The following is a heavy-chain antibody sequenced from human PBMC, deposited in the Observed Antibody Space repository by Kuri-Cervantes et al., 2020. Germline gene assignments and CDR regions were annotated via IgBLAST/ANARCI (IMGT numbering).Heavy chain of an antibody. Sequence: ASVKVSCKASGYTFTSYDINWVRQATGQALEWMGWITPFNGNTNYAQKFQDRVTITRDRSMSTAYMELSSLRSEDTAVYYCARGMRVRVRGVHYYMDVWGKGTTVTVSS. CDR2: ITPFNGNT. CDR1: GYTFTSYD. CDR3: ARGMRVRVRGVHYYMDV. V-gene: IGHV1-8*03. D-gene: IGHD3-10*01. J-gene: IGHJ6*03.